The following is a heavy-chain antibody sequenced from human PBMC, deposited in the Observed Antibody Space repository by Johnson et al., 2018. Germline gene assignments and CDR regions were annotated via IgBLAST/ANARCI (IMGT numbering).Heavy chain of an antibody. Sequence: VQLVQSGGGLVQPGGSLRVSCAASGFTFSSYAMSWVRQAPGRGLEWVSEISGSGGSTFYADSVQGRFTISRDNSKNTGYVQINSLRAEDTAVYYCAKDSGSAHYYSMDVWGQGTTVTVSS. V-gene: IGHV3-23*04. CDR3: AKDSGSAHYYSMDV. CDR2: ISGSGGST. CDR1: GFTFSSYA. J-gene: IGHJ6*02.